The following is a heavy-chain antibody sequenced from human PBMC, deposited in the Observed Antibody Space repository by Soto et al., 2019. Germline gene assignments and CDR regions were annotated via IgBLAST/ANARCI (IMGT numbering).Heavy chain of an antibody. V-gene: IGHV3-73*01. CDR2: IRSKANSYAT. CDR3: TRPWDGYDSSGYYTSGDY. Sequence: GGSLRLSCAASGFTFSGSAMHWVRQASGKGLEWVGRIRSKANSYATAYAASVKGRFTISRDDSKNTAYLQMNSLKTEDTAVYYCTRPWDGYDSSGYYTSGDYWGQGTLVTVSS. J-gene: IGHJ4*02. CDR1: GFTFSGSA. D-gene: IGHD3-22*01.